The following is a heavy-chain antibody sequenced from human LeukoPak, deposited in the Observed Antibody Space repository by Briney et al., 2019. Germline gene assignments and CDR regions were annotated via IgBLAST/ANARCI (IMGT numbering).Heavy chain of an antibody. D-gene: IGHD3-9*01. V-gene: IGHV3-48*02. J-gene: IGHJ4*02. CDR1: GFTFSSYR. CDR3: ARDETDYYDTLTGGFDY. CDR2: ISSSSSTI. Sequence: GGSLRLSCAASGFTFSSYRMNWVRQAPGKGLEWVSYISSSSSTIYYADSVKGRFTISRDNAKNSLYLQMNSLREVDTAVYYCARDETDYYDTLTGGFDYWGQGTLVTVSS.